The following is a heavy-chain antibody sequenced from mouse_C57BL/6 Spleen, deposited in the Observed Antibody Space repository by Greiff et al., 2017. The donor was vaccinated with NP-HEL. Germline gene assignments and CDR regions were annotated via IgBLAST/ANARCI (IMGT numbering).Heavy chain of an antibody. CDR2: ISSGSSTI. CDR1: GFTFSDYG. J-gene: IGHJ4*01. V-gene: IGHV5-17*01. CDR3: ARKKSFYAMDY. Sequence: EVKLMESGGGLVKPGGSLKLSCAASGFTFSDYGMHWVLQAPEKGLEWVAYISSGSSTIYYADTVRGRFTISRDNAKNTLFLQMTSLRSEDTAMYYCARKKSFYAMDYWGQGTSVTVSS.